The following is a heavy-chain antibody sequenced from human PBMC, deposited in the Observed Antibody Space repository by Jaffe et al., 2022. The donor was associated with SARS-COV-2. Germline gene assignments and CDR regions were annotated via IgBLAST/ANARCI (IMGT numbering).Heavy chain of an antibody. D-gene: IGHD2-21*02. CDR1: GYTFTSYD. CDR2: MNPNSGNT. CDR3: ARVYCGGDCYHDAFDI. Sequence: QVQLVQSGAEVKKPGASVKVSCKASGYTFTSYDINWVRQATGQGLEWMGWMNPNSGNTGYAQKFQGRVTMTRNTSISTAYMELSSLRSEDTAVYYCARVYCGGDCYHDAFDIWGQGTMVTVSS. V-gene: IGHV1-8*01. J-gene: IGHJ3*02.